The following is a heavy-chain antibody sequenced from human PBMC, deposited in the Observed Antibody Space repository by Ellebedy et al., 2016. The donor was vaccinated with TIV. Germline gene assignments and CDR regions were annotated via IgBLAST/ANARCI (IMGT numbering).Heavy chain of an antibody. CDR2: IKQDGSEM. CDR1: GFTFSTYW. J-gene: IGHJ4*02. V-gene: IGHV3-7*03. Sequence: GESLKISCATSGFTFSTYWMHWVRQAPGKGLEWVAYIKQDGSEMDYVDSVKGRFTISRDNTKNSLYLQMNSLRAEDTALYYCVKGHGDSGTYWGQGTLATVSS. D-gene: IGHD3-10*01. CDR3: VKGHGDSGTY.